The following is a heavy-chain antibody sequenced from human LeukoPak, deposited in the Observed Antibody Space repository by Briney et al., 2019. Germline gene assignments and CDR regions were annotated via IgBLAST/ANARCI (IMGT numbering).Heavy chain of an antibody. D-gene: IGHD6-19*01. V-gene: IGHV4-59*01. CDR1: GDSISSYY. J-gene: IGHJ4*02. Sequence: PSETLSLTCTVSGDSISSYYLNWIRQPPGKGRAWMAYIYYSGSTNYNPSLKSRVTILVDTSKNQFSLKLSSVTAADTAVYYCAGDSGSGCLFDSWGQGTLVTVSS. CDR3: AGDSGSGCLFDS. CDR2: IYYSGST.